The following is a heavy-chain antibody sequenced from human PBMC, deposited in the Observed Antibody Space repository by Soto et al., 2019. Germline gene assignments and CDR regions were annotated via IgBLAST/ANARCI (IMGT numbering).Heavy chain of an antibody. CDR1: GRTFSSYA. Sequence: QVQLVQSGAEVKKPGSSVKVCCKASGRTFSSYAISWVRQAPGQGLEWMGGIIPIFGTANYAQMFQGRVTITADKSTGPDKKVRSSLRPEGAPVYYCAKGYKRIAAAGPSNLHFCYWGQGTLVTVS. CDR2: IIPIFGTA. CDR3: AKGYKRIAAAGPSNLHFCY. V-gene: IGHV1-69*06. J-gene: IGHJ4*02. D-gene: IGHD6-13*01.